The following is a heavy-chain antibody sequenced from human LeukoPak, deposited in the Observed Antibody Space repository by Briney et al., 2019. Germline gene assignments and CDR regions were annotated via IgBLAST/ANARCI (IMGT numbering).Heavy chain of an antibody. CDR1: GFTFSSYS. Sequence: GGSLRLSCAASGFTFSSYSVNWVRQAPGKGLEWVSSISSSSSYIYYADSVKGRFTISRDNAKNSLYLQMNSLRAEDTAVYYCARDLYGDYVGAFDIWGQGTMVTVSS. CDR3: ARDLYGDYVGAFDI. D-gene: IGHD4-17*01. J-gene: IGHJ3*02. CDR2: ISSSSSYI. V-gene: IGHV3-21*01.